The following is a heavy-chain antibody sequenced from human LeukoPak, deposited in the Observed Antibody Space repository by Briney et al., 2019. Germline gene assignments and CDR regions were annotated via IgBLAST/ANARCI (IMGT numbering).Heavy chain of an antibody. D-gene: IGHD3-9*01. V-gene: IGHV4-59*01. Sequence: PSETLSLTCTVSGGSISSYYWSWIRQPPGKGLEWIGYIYYSGSTNYNPSLKSRVTISVDTSKNQFSLKLSSVTAADTAVYYCAGQGYDILTGYDYWGQGTLVTVSS. J-gene: IGHJ4*02. CDR3: AGQGYDILTGYDY. CDR2: IYYSGST. CDR1: GGSISSYY.